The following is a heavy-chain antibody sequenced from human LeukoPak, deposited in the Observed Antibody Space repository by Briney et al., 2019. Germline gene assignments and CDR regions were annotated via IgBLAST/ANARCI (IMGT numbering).Heavy chain of an antibody. V-gene: IGHV1-46*01. CDR2: INPSGGST. J-gene: IGHJ6*02. CDR1: GYTFTSYY. D-gene: IGHD3-10*01. CDR3: ARDQSYGSGRGLYYYYGMDV. Sequence: ASVKVSCKASGYTFTSYYMHWVRQAPGQGLEWMGIINPSGGSTSYAQKFQGRVTMTRDTSTSTVYMELSSLRSEDTAVYYCARDQSYGSGRGLYYYYGMDVWGQGTRSPSP.